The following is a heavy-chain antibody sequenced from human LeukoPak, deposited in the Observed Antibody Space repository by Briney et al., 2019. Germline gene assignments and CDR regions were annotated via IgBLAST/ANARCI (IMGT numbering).Heavy chain of an antibody. V-gene: IGHV1-8*01. J-gene: IGHJ6*02. CDR1: GYTFTSYD. CDR2: MNPNSGNT. Sequence: ASVKVSCKASGYTFTSYDINWVRQATEQGLEWMGWMNPNSGNTGYAQKFQGRVTMTRNTSISTAYMELSSLRSEDTAVYYCANFRGAIPDYYYYGMDVWGQGTTVTVSS. D-gene: IGHD4/OR15-4a*01. CDR3: ANFRGAIPDYYYYGMDV.